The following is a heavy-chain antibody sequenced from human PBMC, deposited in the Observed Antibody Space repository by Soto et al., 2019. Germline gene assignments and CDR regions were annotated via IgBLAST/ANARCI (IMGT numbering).Heavy chain of an antibody. D-gene: IGHD6-19*01. V-gene: IGHV3-23*01. CDR1: GFSFSSYA. CDR2: ISNSGGTT. Sequence: EVQLLESGGGLVQPVGSLRLSCAASGFSFSSYAMSWARQAPGKGLEWVSAISNSGGTTFYADSVKGRFTISRDNFKNTVFLQMSSLRAEDTAVYYCAKYVAVAGTALYGMDVWGQGTTVTVSS. CDR3: AKYVAVAGTALYGMDV. J-gene: IGHJ6*02.